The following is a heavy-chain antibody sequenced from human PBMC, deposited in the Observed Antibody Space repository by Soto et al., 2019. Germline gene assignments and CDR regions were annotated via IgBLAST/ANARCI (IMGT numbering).Heavy chain of an antibody. Sequence: SETLSLTCTLSGGSISSGDYYWSWIRQPPGKGLEWIGYIYYSGSTYYNPSLKSRVTISVDTSKNQFSLKLSSVTAADTAVYYCARGTEGVIDYWGQGTLVTVSS. D-gene: IGHD2-21*02. CDR3: ARGTEGVIDY. V-gene: IGHV4-30-4*01. CDR1: GGSISSGDYY. CDR2: IYYSGST. J-gene: IGHJ4*02.